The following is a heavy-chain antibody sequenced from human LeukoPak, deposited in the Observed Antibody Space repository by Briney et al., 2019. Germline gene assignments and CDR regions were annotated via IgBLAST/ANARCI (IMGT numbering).Heavy chain of an antibody. J-gene: IGHJ4*02. Sequence: GESLKISCMGSGYPFSNYWIGWVRQMPGKGLEWMGIIYPDESNIRYSPSFQGQVTISADKSISTAYLQWSSLKASDTAMYYCARLSDKPMVAINYWGQGTLVTVSS. D-gene: IGHD5-12*01. V-gene: IGHV5-51*01. CDR1: GYPFSNYW. CDR3: ARLSDKPMVAINY. CDR2: IYPDESNI.